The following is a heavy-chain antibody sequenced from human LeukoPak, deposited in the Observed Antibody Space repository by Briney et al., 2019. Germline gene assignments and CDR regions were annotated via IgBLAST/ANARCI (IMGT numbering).Heavy chain of an antibody. CDR1: GFTFSSYA. Sequence: GGSLRLSCAASGFTFSSYAMHSVRQARGKGLEWVAVISYDGSNKYYADSVTGRLTISRDNSKNTLYLQMNSLRAEDTAVYYCARDTLIDPWGQGTLVTVSS. CDR3: ARDTLIDP. J-gene: IGHJ5*02. D-gene: IGHD2-15*01. V-gene: IGHV3-30*01. CDR2: ISYDGSNK.